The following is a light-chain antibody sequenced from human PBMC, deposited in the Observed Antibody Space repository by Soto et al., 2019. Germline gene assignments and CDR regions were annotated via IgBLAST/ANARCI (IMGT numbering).Light chain of an antibody. CDR2: DVS. CDR3: QQYNNWPFS. CDR1: QTVGSN. Sequence: EVLLTQSPATLSVSPGERATLSCRASQTVGSNLAWYQQKSGQSPRLLIYDVSTRATGVPARFSGTGSETDFTLTISGLQSEDSAVYVCQQYNNWPFSFDQGTRLEIK. V-gene: IGKV3-15*01. J-gene: IGKJ5*01.